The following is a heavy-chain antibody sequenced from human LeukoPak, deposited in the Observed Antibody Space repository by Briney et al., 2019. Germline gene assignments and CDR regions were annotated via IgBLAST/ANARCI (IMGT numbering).Heavy chain of an antibody. CDR1: GGSISSYY. CDR3: ASAAVAGTGVSDY. J-gene: IGHJ4*02. D-gene: IGHD6-19*01. V-gene: IGHV4-59*12. CDR2: IYYSGST. Sequence: SETLSLTCTVSGGSISSYYWSWIRQPPGKGLEWIGYIYYSGSTNYNPSLKSRVTISVDTSKNQFSLKLSSVTAADTAVYYCASAAVAGTGVSDYWGQGTLVTVSS.